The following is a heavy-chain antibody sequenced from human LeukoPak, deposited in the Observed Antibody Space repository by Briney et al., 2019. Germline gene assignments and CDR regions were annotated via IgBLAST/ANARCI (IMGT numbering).Heavy chain of an antibody. V-gene: IGHV4-34*01. J-gene: IGHJ4*02. D-gene: IGHD3-3*01. CDR2: INHSGST. CDR3: ARHGDSAYYDFWSGYSYYFDY. Sequence: SETLSLTCAVYGGSFSGYYWSWIRQPPGKGLEWIGEINHSGSTNYNPSLKSRVTISVDTSKNQFSLKLSSVTAADTAVYYCARHGDSAYYDFWSGYSYYFDYWGQGTLVTVSS. CDR1: GGSFSGYY.